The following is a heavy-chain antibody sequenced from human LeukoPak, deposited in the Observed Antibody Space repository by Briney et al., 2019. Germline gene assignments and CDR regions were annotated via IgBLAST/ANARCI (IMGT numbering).Heavy chain of an antibody. CDR2: IYYSGST. Sequence: ASETLSLTCTVSGGSISSYYWSWIRQPPGKGLEWIGYIYYSGSTYYNPSLKSRVTISVDTSKNQFSLKLSSVTAADTAVYYCARRSSRGYYGSGSYYNGNPPSWFDPWGQGTLVTVSS. J-gene: IGHJ5*02. CDR3: ARRSSRGYYGSGSYYNGNPPSWFDP. CDR1: GGSISSYY. D-gene: IGHD3-10*01. V-gene: IGHV4-59*08.